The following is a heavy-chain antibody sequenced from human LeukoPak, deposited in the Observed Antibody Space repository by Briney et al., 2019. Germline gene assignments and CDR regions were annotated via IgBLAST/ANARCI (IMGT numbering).Heavy chain of an antibody. CDR2: IIPIFGTA. Sequence: SVKVSCRASGGTFSSYAIRWVRQAPGQGLEWMGGIIPIFGTANYAQKFQGRVTITTDESTSTAYMELSSLRSEDTAVYYCTFGVVIRDYYYHMDVWGKGTTVTVSS. CDR1: GGTFSSYA. V-gene: IGHV1-69*05. J-gene: IGHJ6*03. CDR3: TFGVVIRDYYYHMDV. D-gene: IGHD3-3*01.